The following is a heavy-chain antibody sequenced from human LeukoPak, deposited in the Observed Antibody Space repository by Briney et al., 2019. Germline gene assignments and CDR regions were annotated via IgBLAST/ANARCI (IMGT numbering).Heavy chain of an antibody. CDR3: AVAHSSGWSIDY. V-gene: IGHV4-59*01. CDR1: GGSISSYY. D-gene: IGHD6-19*01. J-gene: IGHJ4*02. CDR2: IYYSGST. Sequence: SETLSLTCTVSGGSISSYYWSWIRQPPGKGLEWIGYIYYSGSTNYNPSLKSRVTISVDTSKNQFSLKLSSVTAADTAVYYCAVAHSSGWSIDYWGPGTLVTVSS.